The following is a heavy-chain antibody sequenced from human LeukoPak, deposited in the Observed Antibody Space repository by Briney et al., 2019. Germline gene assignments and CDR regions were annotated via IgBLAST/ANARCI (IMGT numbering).Heavy chain of an antibody. Sequence: GGSLRLSCAASGFTFSSYGMHWVRQAPGKGLEWVAVIWYDGSNKYYADSVKGRFTISRDNSKNTVYLQMSSLRAEDTAVYYCAKESVVRVMGFDYWGQGTLVTVSS. CDR3: AKESVVRVMGFDY. V-gene: IGHV3-33*06. CDR1: GFTFSSYG. CDR2: IWYDGSNK. D-gene: IGHD3-16*01. J-gene: IGHJ4*02.